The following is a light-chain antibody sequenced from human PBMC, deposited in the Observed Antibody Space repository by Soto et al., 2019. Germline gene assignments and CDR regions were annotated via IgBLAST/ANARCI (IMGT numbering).Light chain of an antibody. CDR2: LGS. CDR3: MQALQTPT. CDR1: QSLLHSNGYNY. J-gene: IGKJ5*01. V-gene: IGKV2-28*01. Sequence: DIVMTQSPLSLPVTPGEPASISCRSIQSLLHSNGYNYLDWYLQKPGQSPQLLIYLGSNRASGVPERFNGSGSGTDFTLKISRVEAEDVGVYYCMQALQTPTFGQGTRLEIK.